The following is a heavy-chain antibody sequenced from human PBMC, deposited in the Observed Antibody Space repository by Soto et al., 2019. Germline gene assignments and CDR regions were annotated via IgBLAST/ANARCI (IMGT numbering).Heavy chain of an antibody. V-gene: IGHV3-48*02. CDR1: GFTFSVYT. Sequence: EAQLVESGGGLVQPGGSLRLSCAASGFTFSVYTMHWVRQSPGKGLEWISSITSSGTIISYADSVKGRFTISRDNAKSSLFLQMDTLRDEDTAVYYCARDGYSTSSDWPWFDPWGQGTLVTVSS. J-gene: IGHJ5*02. CDR2: ITSSGTII. D-gene: IGHD6-6*01. CDR3: ARDGYSTSSDWPWFDP.